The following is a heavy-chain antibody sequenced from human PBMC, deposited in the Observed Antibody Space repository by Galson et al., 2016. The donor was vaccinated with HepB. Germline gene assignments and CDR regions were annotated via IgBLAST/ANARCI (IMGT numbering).Heavy chain of an antibody. CDR2: ISYDGSHK. Sequence: SLRLSCAASGFTLRSFSMHWVRQAPGKGLEWVATISYDGSHKYYADSVRGRFTISRDNFKNTLYLQLNSLRSEDTAVYYCAKEKFGWGGVHYYYYGMDVWGQGTTVTVSS. V-gene: IGHV3-30*18. CDR1: GFTLRSFS. J-gene: IGHJ6*02. D-gene: IGHD3-10*01. CDR3: AKEKFGWGGVHYYYYGMDV.